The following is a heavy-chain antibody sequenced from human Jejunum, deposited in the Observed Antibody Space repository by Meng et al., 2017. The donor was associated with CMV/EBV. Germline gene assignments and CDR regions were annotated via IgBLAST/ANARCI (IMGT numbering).Heavy chain of an antibody. D-gene: IGHD5-12*01. J-gene: IGHJ4*02. V-gene: IGHV1-18*03. CDR1: GNKSRSYG. CDR2: ISGYNGNT. CDR3: ARSGINDYGFFDS. Sequence: KVCGNKSRSYGINWVRPAPGQGPEWRGWISGYNGNTKYAERFQGRVTMTQNTSTNTAYMELTSLRSDDMAVYYCARSGINDYGFFDSWGQGSLVTVSS.